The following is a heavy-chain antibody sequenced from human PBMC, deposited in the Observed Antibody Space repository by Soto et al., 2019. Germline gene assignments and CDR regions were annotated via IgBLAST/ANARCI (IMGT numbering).Heavy chain of an antibody. CDR3: ARETETDPAASYYGMHV. D-gene: IGHD2-21*02. V-gene: IGHV4-61*01. J-gene: IGHJ6*02. CDR2: IYYSGST. CDR1: GGSVSSGSYY. Sequence: PSETLSLTCTVSGGSVSSGSYYWSWIRQPPGKGLEWIGYIYYSGSTNYNPSLRSRVTISVDTSKNQFSLKLSSVTAADTAVYYCARETETDPAASYYGMHVWGQGPTVTVSS.